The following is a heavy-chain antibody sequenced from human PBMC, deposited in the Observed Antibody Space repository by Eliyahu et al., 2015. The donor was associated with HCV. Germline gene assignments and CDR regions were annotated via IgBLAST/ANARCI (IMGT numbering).Heavy chain of an antibody. J-gene: IGHJ4*02. Sequence: QVQLVESGGGVVQPGRSLRLSCAASGFAFRSYGXHWVRQAPGKGLEWVAIVSYDGSNKDYADSVRGRFTVSRDNSKDTLYLQMNSLRPEDTAVYYCARDNYPGYTTSAGHWGQGTLVTVSS. CDR2: VSYDGSNK. V-gene: IGHV3-30*03. CDR1: GFAFRSYG. CDR3: ARDNYPGYTTSAGH. D-gene: IGHD6-13*01.